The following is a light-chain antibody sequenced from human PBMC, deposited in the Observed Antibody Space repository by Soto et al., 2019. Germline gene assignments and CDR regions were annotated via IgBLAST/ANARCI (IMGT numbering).Light chain of an antibody. Sequence: VMTQAPATLSVSPGERATLSCRASQTINNNVAWYQLKDGQVPRLVIYGASTRATDIPARFSGSGSGTEFTPTITGLQSEDFAVYYCQQYNGWPWTFGLGTKVDIK. CDR1: QTINNN. CDR2: GAS. CDR3: QQYNGWPWT. J-gene: IGKJ1*01. V-gene: IGKV3-15*01.